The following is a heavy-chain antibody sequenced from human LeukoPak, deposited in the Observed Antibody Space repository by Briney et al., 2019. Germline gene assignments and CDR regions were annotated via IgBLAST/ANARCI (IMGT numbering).Heavy chain of an antibody. J-gene: IGHJ5*02. CDR1: GYKFTAYY. CDR3: ARVWDASGWSNWFDP. D-gene: IGHD6-19*01. CDR2: VNPDSGDT. Sequence: ASVRVSCKSSGYKFTAYYIHWIRQAPGQGLEWMGWVNPDSGDTNCTQKYEGRLTLTRDTSVTTVYMELSSLTSDDTAIYYCARVWDASGWSNWFDPWGQGTLVTVSS. V-gene: IGHV1-2*02.